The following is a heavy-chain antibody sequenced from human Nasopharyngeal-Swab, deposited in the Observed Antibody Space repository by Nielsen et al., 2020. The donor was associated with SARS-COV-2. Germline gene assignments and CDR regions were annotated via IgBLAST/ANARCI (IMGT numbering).Heavy chain of an antibody. V-gene: IGHV1-2*04. D-gene: IGHD2-21*02. J-gene: IGHJ3*02. CDR2: INPNSGGT. Sequence: ASVKVSCKASGYTFTGYYMHWVRQAPGQGLEWMGWINPNSGGTNYAQKFQGWVTMTRDTSISTAYMELSRLRSDDTAVYYCARSHIVVVTGAFDIWGQGTMVTVSS. CDR1: GYTFTGYY. CDR3: ARSHIVVVTGAFDI.